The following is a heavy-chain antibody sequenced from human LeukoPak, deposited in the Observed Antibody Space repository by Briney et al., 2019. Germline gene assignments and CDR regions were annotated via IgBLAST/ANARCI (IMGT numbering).Heavy chain of an antibody. CDR1: GFTFSSYS. CDR2: ISYDGSNK. Sequence: GGSLRLSCAASGFTFSSYSMHWVRQAPGKGLEWVAVISYDGSNKYYADSVKGRLTISRDNSKNTLYLQMNSLRAEDTAVYYCAKDIDSSGYYYSSGAFDIWGQGTMVTVSS. J-gene: IGHJ3*02. V-gene: IGHV3-30*18. D-gene: IGHD3-22*01. CDR3: AKDIDSSGYYYSSGAFDI.